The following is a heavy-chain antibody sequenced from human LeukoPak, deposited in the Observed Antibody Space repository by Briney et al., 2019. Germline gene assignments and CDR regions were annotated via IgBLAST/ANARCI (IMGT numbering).Heavy chain of an antibody. CDR1: GFTVSSNY. D-gene: IGHD3-3*01. CDR2: NYSGGST. V-gene: IGHV3-66*01. Sequence: GGSLRLSCAASGFTVSSNYMSWVRQAPGKGLEWLSVNYSGGSTYDAAADKVRLKISEDNSKKTLYLQINSRRAEDTAAYYCARDLWGGYLYNLFDPWGQGTLVTVSS. J-gene: IGHJ5*02. CDR3: ARDLWGGYLYNLFDP.